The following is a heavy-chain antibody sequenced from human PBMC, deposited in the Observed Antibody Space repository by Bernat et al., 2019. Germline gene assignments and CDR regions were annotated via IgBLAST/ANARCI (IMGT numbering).Heavy chain of an antibody. Sequence: QVQLVESGGGVVQPGRSLRLSCAASVFTFSSYGMHWVRQAPGKGLEWVAVIWYDGSNKYYADSVKGRFTISRDNSKNTLYLQMNSLRAEDTAVYYCARDRGVEAARHYYYYGMDVWGQGTTVTVSS. CDR3: ARDRGVEAARHYYYYGMDV. CDR2: IWYDGSNK. D-gene: IGHD6-6*01. V-gene: IGHV3-33*01. J-gene: IGHJ6*02. CDR1: VFTFSSYG.